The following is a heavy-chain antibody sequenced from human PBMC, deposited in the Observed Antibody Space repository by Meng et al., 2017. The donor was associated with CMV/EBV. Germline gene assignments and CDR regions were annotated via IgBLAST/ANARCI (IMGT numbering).Heavy chain of an antibody. Sequence: SGPTLVKPTQTLTLTCTFSGFSLNTSGVSVGWIRQPPGKALEWLALIDWKDDKRYSPSLQTRLTVTKDTSTNEVVLTMTNMDAVDTGTYFCAHAYDDFWSGYYLGASDIWGQGTLVTVSS. J-gene: IGHJ3*02. CDR1: GFSLNTSGVS. CDR3: AHAYDDFWSGYYLGASDI. V-gene: IGHV2-5*01. D-gene: IGHD3-3*01. CDR2: IDWKDDK.